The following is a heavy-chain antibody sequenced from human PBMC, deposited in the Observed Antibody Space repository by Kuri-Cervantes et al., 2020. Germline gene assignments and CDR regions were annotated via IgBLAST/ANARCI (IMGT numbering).Heavy chain of an antibody. J-gene: IGHJ4*02. CDR3: ARFEYSSGRFDY. D-gene: IGHD6-19*01. CDR2: IDYSGST. V-gene: IGHV4-59*12. CDR1: GGPTSSYY. Sequence: GSLRLSCTAPGGPTSSYYWSWTRQPPGKGLEWIGYIDYSGSTNYNPSLKSRVTISIDMSKNQFSLKLSSVTAADTAVYYCARFEYSSGRFDYWGQGTLVTVSS.